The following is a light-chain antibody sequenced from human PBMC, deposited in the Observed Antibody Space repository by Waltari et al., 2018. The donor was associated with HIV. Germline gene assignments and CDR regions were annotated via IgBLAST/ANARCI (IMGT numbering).Light chain of an antibody. CDR3: QQYAASPLT. CDR1: QRVRRPS. J-gene: IGKJ4*01. CDR2: GAS. Sequence: EIVLTQSPGTLSLSPGERDTLSYMARQRVRRPSLAWYQQKPGQAPRLLIYGASSRAPGIPDRFSGSGAVTDFILTISRLEPEDCAVYYCQQYAASPLTFGGGTKVEIK. V-gene: IGKV3-20*01.